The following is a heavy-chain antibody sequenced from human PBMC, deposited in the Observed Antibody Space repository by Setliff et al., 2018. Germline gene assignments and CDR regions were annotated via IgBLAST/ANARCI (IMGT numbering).Heavy chain of an antibody. CDR2: IYTSGST. D-gene: IGHD5-18*01. CDR3: ARGRGYSYGSTFHYYYGMDV. V-gene: IGHV4-61*02. Sequence: SETLSLTCTVSGGSISSGSYYWSWIRQPAGEGLEWIGRIYTSGSTNYNPSLKSRVTISVDTSKNQFSLKLSSVTAADTAVYYCARGRGYSYGSTFHYYYGMDVWGQGTTVTVSS. CDR1: GGSISSGSYY. J-gene: IGHJ6*02.